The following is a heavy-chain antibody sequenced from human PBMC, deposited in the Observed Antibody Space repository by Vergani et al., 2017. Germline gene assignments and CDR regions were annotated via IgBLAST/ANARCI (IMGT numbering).Heavy chain of an antibody. J-gene: IGHJ5*02. CDR3: ARHSTVEWLVKLGWIDP. V-gene: IGHV4-39*01. Sequence: QLQLQESGPGLVKPSATLSLTCSVSGDSIRSSNYYWGWIRQPPGKGLEWIASIYYSVSTYYNPSLKSRVTISVDTSKNQFSLKLSSVTAADTAVYFCARHSTVEWLVKLGWIDPWGQGILVTVSS. CDR2: IYYSVST. CDR1: GDSIRSSNYY. D-gene: IGHD6-19*01.